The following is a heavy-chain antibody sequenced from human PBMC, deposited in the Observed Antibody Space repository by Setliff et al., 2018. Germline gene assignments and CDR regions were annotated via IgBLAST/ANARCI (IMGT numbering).Heavy chain of an antibody. D-gene: IGHD3-10*01. V-gene: IGHV4-4*07. Sequence: SETLSLTCTVSGDSISNYYWNWIRQPAGKGLEWIGRIYVTESTKYDPSLKSRVTLSIDTSKNQFSLKLSSVTAADAALYYCAASRAYTGAVEEWFLPKTFDFWGQGSPVTVSS. CDR3: AASRAYTGAVEEWFLPKTFDF. J-gene: IGHJ4*02. CDR2: IYVTEST. CDR1: GDSISNYY.